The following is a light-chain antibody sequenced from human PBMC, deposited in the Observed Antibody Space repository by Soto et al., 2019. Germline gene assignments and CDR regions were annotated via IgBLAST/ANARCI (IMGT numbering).Light chain of an antibody. CDR3: QSYDSSLSGVL. Sequence: QSVLTQPPSVSGAPGQGVTISCTGSSSNVGAGYEVHWYQQVPGTAPKLPIYGNSNRPSGVPDRFSGSKSGASASLAITGLQAEDEADYFCQSYDSSLSGVLFGRGTKLTVL. CDR1: SSNVGAGYE. V-gene: IGLV1-40*01. J-gene: IGLJ2*01. CDR2: GNS.